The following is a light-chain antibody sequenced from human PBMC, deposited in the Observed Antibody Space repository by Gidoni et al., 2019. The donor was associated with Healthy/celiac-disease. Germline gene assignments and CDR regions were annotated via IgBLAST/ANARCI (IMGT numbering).Light chain of an antibody. CDR1: QGISSY. V-gene: IGKV1-9*01. J-gene: IGKJ5*01. CDR2: AAA. Sequence: DIQLPQSPSFLSASVGDRVTITCRASQGISSYLAWYQQKPGKAPKLLIYAAATLQSGVPSRFSGSGSGTEFTLTISSLQPEDFATYYCQQLNSYPITFGQGTRLEIK. CDR3: QQLNSYPIT.